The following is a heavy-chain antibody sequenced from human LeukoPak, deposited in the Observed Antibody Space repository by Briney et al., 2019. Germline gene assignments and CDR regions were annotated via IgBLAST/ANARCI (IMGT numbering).Heavy chain of an antibody. CDR3: ASHCSSTSCYADYYYMDV. D-gene: IGHD2-2*01. J-gene: IGHJ6*03. V-gene: IGHV1-69*01. CDR1: GGTFSSSG. CDR2: IIPMIGTP. Sequence: GSSVKVSCKASGGTFSSSGISWVRQAPGQGLEWVGGIIPMIGTPNYAQKFQGRVTITADESTSTAYMELSSLRSEDTAVYYCASHCSSTSCYADYYYMDVWGKGTTVTVSS.